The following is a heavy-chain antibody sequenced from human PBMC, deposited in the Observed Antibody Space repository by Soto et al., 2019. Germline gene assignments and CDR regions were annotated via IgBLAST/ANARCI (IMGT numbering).Heavy chain of an antibody. V-gene: IGHV1-69*13. J-gene: IGHJ3*02. D-gene: IGHD1-26*01. CDR2: IIPIFGTA. CDR3: ARVLGATLEDAFDI. CDR1: GGTFSSYA. Sequence: ASVKVSYKASGGTFSSYAISWVRQAPGQGLEWMGGIIPIFGTANYAQKFQGRVTITADESTSTAYMELSSLRSEDTAVYYCARVLGATLEDAFDIWGQGTMVTVSS.